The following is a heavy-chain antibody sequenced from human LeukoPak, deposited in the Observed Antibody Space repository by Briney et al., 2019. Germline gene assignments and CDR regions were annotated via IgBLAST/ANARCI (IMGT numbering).Heavy chain of an antibody. Sequence: PGASLRLSCAASGFTFSNYAMSWVRQAPGKGLEWVSSISSSSSYIYYADSVKGRFTISRDNAKNSLYLQMNSLRAEDTAVYYCARAEWFGELLTYYYYGMDVWGKGTTVTVSS. D-gene: IGHD3-10*01. CDR3: ARAEWFGELLTYYYYGMDV. CDR1: GFTFSNYA. CDR2: ISSSSSYI. V-gene: IGHV3-21*01. J-gene: IGHJ6*04.